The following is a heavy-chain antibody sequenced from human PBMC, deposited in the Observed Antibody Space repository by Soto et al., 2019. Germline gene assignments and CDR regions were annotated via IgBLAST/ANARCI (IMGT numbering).Heavy chain of an antibody. D-gene: IGHD3-16*01. Sequence: EVQLVESGGGLVQPGESLRLSCAASGLTFRSYWMHWVRQAPGKGLVWVSRINTDGSVAMYVDSVKGRFTISRDNAKNPLYLHRNGWRAEDRAVYYCVGDMQLWPLDPWGQGTLVPVSS. CDR2: INTDGSVA. CDR1: GLTFRSYW. V-gene: IGHV3-74*03. J-gene: IGHJ5*02. CDR3: VGDMQLWPLDP.